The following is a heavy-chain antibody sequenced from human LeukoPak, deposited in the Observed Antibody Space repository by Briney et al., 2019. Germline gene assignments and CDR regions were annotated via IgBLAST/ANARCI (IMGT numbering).Heavy chain of an antibody. D-gene: IGHD6-19*01. Sequence: GSLRVSCVDSGFSSSIHGMSWVRQAPGRGLERVSTICDSGDRPYTADSGRGGSTISRDISKNTRYLQISALGAEDTAVYYCAHRRSGWYKRGGFYYYMDVWGKGTTVSVS. CDR2: ICDSGDRP. J-gene: IGHJ6*03. CDR3: AHRRSGWYKRGGFYYYMDV. V-gene: IGHV3-23*01. CDR1: GFSSSIHG.